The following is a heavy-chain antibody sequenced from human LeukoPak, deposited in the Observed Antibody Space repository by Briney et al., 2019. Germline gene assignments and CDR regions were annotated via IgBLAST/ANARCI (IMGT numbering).Heavy chain of an antibody. Sequence: GGSLRLSCAASGFTFSSYAMSWVRQAPGKGLEWVSAISGSGGSTYYADSVKGRFAISRDNSKNTLYLQMNSLRAEDTAVYYCAKDLLFHDFWSGYAGMDVWGQGTTVTVSS. V-gene: IGHV3-23*01. CDR3: AKDLLFHDFWSGYAGMDV. D-gene: IGHD3-3*01. CDR2: ISGSGGST. J-gene: IGHJ6*02. CDR1: GFTFSSYA.